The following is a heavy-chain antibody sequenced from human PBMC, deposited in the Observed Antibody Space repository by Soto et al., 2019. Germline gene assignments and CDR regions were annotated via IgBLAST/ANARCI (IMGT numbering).Heavy chain of an antibody. CDR2: IYHSGST. Sequence: XETLSLTFAVSGYSISSGYYWGWIRQPPGKGLEWIGSIYHSGSTYYNPSLKSRVTISVDTSKNQFSLKLSSVTAADTAVYYCADGGNFDSWGQGTLVTVSS. CDR1: GYSISSGYY. J-gene: IGHJ4*02. CDR3: ADGGNFDS. D-gene: IGHD2-15*01. V-gene: IGHV4-38-2*01.